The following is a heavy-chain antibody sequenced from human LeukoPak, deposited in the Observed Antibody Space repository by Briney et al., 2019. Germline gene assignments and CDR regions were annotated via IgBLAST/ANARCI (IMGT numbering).Heavy chain of an antibody. Sequence: PSETLSLTCAVYGGSFSGYYWSWIRQPPGKGLEWIGEINHSGSTNYNPSLKSRVTISVDTSKNQFSLKLSSVTAADTAVYYCARRSSLGYCSSTSCYTWFDPWGQGTLVTVSS. D-gene: IGHD2-2*02. V-gene: IGHV4-34*01. J-gene: IGHJ5*02. CDR3: ARRSSLGYCSSTSCYTWFDP. CDR2: INHSGST. CDR1: GGSFSGYY.